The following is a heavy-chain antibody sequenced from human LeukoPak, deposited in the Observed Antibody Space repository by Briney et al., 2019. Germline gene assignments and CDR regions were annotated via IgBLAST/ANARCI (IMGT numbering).Heavy chain of an antibody. Sequence: SETLSLTCTVSGASVSSSDYYWGWIRQPPGMRLEWIGNLYLSGNPYYNPSLNSRVTISVDTSKNQFSLKMRSVTAADTAVYYCARLGSGYPTPDYWGQGTLVTVSS. CDR1: GASVSSSDYY. J-gene: IGHJ4*02. V-gene: IGHV4-39*01. CDR3: ARLGSGYPTPDY. D-gene: IGHD6-19*01. CDR2: LYLSGNP.